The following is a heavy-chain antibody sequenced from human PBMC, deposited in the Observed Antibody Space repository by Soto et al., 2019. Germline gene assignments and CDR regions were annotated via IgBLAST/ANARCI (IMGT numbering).Heavy chain of an antibody. Sequence: SETLSLTCAVYGGSFSGYYWSWIRQPPGKGLEWIGEINHSGSTYYNPSLKSRVTISVDTSKNQFSLKLSSVTAADTAVYYCARQVITMVRGVITYYYGMDVWGQGTTVTVSS. J-gene: IGHJ6*02. CDR1: GGSFSGYY. CDR2: INHSGST. D-gene: IGHD3-10*01. CDR3: ARQVITMVRGVITYYYGMDV. V-gene: IGHV4-34*01.